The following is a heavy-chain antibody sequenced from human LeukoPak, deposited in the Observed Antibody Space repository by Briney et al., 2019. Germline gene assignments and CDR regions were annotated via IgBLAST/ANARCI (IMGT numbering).Heavy chain of an antibody. CDR1: GFTFSSYE. D-gene: IGHD2-2*01. J-gene: IGHJ4*02. V-gene: IGHV3-48*03. CDR3: ARDYASDY. Sequence: GGSLRLSCAASGFTFSSYEMNWVRQVPGKGLEWVSYISSSGSAIYYADTVKGRFTISRDNAKNSLYLQMNSLRAEDTAVYYCARDYASDYWGRGTLVTVSS. CDR2: ISSSGSAI.